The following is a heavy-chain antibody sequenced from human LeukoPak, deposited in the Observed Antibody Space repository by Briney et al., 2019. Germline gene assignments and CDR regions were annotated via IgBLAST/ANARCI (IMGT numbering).Heavy chain of an antibody. J-gene: IGHJ5*02. V-gene: IGHV3-7*03. Sequence: GGSLRLSCAASGFTFSSYSMNWVRQAPGKGLEWVANIKQDGSEKYYVGSVKGRFTISRDNSKNTLYLQMNSLRAEDTAVYYCAKQVFSGGSSNWFDPWGQGTLVTVSS. CDR3: AKQVFSGGSSNWFDP. CDR2: IKQDGSEK. CDR1: GFTFSSYS. D-gene: IGHD2-15*01.